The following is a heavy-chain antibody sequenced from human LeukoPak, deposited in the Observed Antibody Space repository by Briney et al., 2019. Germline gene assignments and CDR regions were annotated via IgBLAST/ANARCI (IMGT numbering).Heavy chain of an antibody. CDR2: INPNSGGT. D-gene: IGHD3-10*01. CDR3: ARDASYGSNSPGDIDY. CDR1: GYTFTGYY. V-gene: IGHV1-2*02. Sequence: ASVKVSCKASGYTFTGYYMHWVRQAPGQGLEWMGWINPNSGGTNYAQKFQGRVTMTRDTSISTAYMDLRSLRSDDTAVYYCARDASYGSNSPGDIDYWGQGTLVTVSS. J-gene: IGHJ4*02.